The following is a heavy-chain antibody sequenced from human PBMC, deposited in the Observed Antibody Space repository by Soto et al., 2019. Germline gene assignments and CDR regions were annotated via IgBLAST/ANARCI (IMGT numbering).Heavy chain of an antibody. CDR3: ARGTDTWFFAL. Sequence: QVQLQESGPGLVKPSQTLSLTCTVSDDSISSGGYYWSWIRQHPGKGLEWIGYIYGTGNMYYKSSLKSRLTLSVDTSKNPFSLQLPSVTAADTAVYYCARGTDTWFFALWGRGTLVTVSS. CDR1: DDSISSGGYY. V-gene: IGHV4-31*03. J-gene: IGHJ2*01. CDR2: IYGTGNM. D-gene: IGHD3-9*01.